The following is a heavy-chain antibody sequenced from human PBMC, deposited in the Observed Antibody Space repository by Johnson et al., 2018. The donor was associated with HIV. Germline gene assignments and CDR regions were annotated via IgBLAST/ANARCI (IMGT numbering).Heavy chain of an antibody. Sequence: VQLVESGGVVVQPGGSLRLSCAASGFTFDDYAMHWVRQAPGKGLEWVSLISWDGGSTYYADSVKGRFTISRHNSKHTLYLQMNSLRAEDTAVYYCARGSPYYNFWSGYVDAFDIWGQGTMVTVSS. V-gene: IGHV3-43D*03. CDR2: ISWDGGST. D-gene: IGHD3-3*01. CDR3: ARGSPYYNFWSGYVDAFDI. J-gene: IGHJ3*02. CDR1: GFTFDDYA.